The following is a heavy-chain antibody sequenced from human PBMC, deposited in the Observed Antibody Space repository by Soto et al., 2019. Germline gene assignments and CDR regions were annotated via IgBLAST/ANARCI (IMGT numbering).Heavy chain of an antibody. CDR3: TTGRYLEWFLSGGAEEY. J-gene: IGHJ4*02. D-gene: IGHD3-3*01. CDR1: GFTFKNYA. CDR2: INGGGTTT. Sequence: GGSLRLSCVASGFTFKNYAMSWVRQAPGKGLEWVSAINGGGTTTFYADSVKGRFTISRDQSKNTIYLQMDSLRVEDTAFYYCTTGRYLEWFLSGGAEEYWGRGT. V-gene: IGHV3-23*01.